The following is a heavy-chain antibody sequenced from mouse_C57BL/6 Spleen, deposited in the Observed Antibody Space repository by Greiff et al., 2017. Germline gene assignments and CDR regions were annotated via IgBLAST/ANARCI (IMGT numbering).Heavy chain of an antibody. V-gene: IGHV1-52*01. D-gene: IGHD1-1*01. CDR3: ARGMDYYDY. Sequence: QVKLQQPGAELVRPGSSVKLTCQASGYTLTSYWLLWVKQRPIQAHERIGNIDPSDSETHYNQTFKDKVTLTLDKSSSTAYMQLSSLTSEDSAVYYCARGMDYYDYWGKGTTLTVSS. J-gene: IGHJ2*01. CDR2: IDPSDSET. CDR1: GYTLTSYW.